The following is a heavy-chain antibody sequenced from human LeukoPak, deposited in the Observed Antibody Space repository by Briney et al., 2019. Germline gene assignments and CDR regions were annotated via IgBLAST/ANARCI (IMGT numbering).Heavy chain of an antibody. D-gene: IGHD2-8*01. CDR2: IYWDDDK. Sequence: SGPTLVKPTQTLTLTCTFSGFSLTSSGVGVGWIRQPPGKALEWLALIYWDDDKRYSPSLRSRLTITKDTSKNQVVLTLTNMDPVDTATYYCAHRMVGFDPWGQGTLVTVSS. CDR1: GFSLTSSGVG. CDR3: AHRMVGFDP. V-gene: IGHV2-5*02. J-gene: IGHJ5*02.